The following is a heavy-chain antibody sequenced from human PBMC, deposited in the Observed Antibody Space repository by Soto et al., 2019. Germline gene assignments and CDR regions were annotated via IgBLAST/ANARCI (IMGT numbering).Heavy chain of an antibody. Sequence: QVQLVESGGGVVQPGRSLRLSCVGSGFTFSSYGMHWVRQAPGKGLEWLAVISFDGNYKYHADSVKGRFTISRDNSKNTLFMEMSSLRPEDTAVYYCVKDNFHSGSYEIWNFDRWGRGTLVTVSS. CDR2: ISFDGNYK. CDR3: VKDNFHSGSYEIWNFDR. D-gene: IGHD1-26*01. CDR1: GFTFSSYG. V-gene: IGHV3-30*18. J-gene: IGHJ2*01.